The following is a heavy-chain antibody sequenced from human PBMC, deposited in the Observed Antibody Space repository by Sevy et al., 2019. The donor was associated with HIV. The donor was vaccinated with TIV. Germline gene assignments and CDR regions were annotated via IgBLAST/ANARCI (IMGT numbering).Heavy chain of an antibody. Sequence: GGSLSLSCAASGLTFSSHAMYWVRQAPGTGLEWVAVISSAGSNKYYADSVNGRFTISRDNPKNTLYLQMNSLRPEDTALYYCTRDACYSIAWSPSDYWGQGTLVTVSS. CDR1: GLTFSSHA. CDR2: ISSAGSNK. D-gene: IGHD6-19*01. V-gene: IGHV3-30-3*01. CDR3: TRDACYSIAWSPSDY. J-gene: IGHJ4*02.